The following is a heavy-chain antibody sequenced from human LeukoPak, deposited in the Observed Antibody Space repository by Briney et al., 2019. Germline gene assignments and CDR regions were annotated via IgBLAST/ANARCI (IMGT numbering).Heavy chain of an antibody. CDR3: ARIAAAGPFDY. J-gene: IGHJ4*02. V-gene: IGHV4-31*03. D-gene: IGHD6-13*01. Sequence: SETLSLTCTVSGGSISRGGYYWSWIRQHPGKGLEWIGYIYYSGSTYYNPSLKSRVTISVDTSKNQFSLKLSSVTAADTAVYYCARIAAAGPFDYWGQGTLVTVSS. CDR1: GGSISRGGYY. CDR2: IYYSGST.